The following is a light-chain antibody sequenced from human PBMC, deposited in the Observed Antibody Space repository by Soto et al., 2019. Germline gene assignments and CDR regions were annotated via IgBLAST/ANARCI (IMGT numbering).Light chain of an antibody. V-gene: IGLV4-69*01. CDR1: SGHSTFA. CDR3: QTWGTGIQV. J-gene: IGLJ2*01. Sequence: QSVLTQSPSASASLGASVKLTCTLSSGHSTFAIAWHQQQPEKGPRYLMKVHSDGSHRKGDGVPDRFSGSSSGAERYLTISSLQAEDEADYYCQTWGTGIQVFGGGTKLTVL. CDR2: VHSDGSH.